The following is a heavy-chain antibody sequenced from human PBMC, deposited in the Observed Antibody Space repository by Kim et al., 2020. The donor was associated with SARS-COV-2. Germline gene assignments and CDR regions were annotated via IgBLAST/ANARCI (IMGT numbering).Heavy chain of an antibody. CDR1: GGSISSGGYY. J-gene: IGHJ4*02. CDR2: IYYSGST. V-gene: IGHV4-31*03. CDR3: ARDLVGARQYYFDY. Sequence: SETLSLTCTVSGGSISSGGYYWSWIRQHPGKGLEWIGYIYYSGSTYYNPSLKSRVTISVDTSKNQFSLKLSSVTAADTAVYYCARDLVGARQYYFDYWGQGTLVTVSS. D-gene: IGHD1-26*01.